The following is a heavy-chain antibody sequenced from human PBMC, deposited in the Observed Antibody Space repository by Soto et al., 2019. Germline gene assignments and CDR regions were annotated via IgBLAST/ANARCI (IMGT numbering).Heavy chain of an antibody. CDR3: ARAARWLQSRYFDL. CDR2: IDIAGDT. J-gene: IGHJ2*01. D-gene: IGHD5-12*01. Sequence: EVQLVESGGGLVQPGGSLRLPCAASGFTFSNYDMHWVRQATGKGLEWVSAIDIAGDTYYPDSVKGRFTISREKAKNSLYLQMNSLRADDTAVYYCARAARWLQSRYFDLWGRGTLVTVSS. CDR1: GFTFSNYD. V-gene: IGHV3-13*01.